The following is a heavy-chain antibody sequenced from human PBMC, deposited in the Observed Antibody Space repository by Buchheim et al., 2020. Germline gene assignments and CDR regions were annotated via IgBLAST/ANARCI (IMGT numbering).Heavy chain of an antibody. CDR1: GDSVNSGSYY. J-gene: IGHJ4*02. CDR3: ARDFDY. V-gene: IGHV4-61*01. Sequence: QVQLQESGPGLVMPSETLSLTCTVSGDSVNSGSYYWSWIRQPPGQGLEWIGYIYYSGSTNYNPSLKIRVTISPGTSKNQFYLKLSSVTAADTAVYYCARDFDYWGQGTL. CDR2: IYYSGST.